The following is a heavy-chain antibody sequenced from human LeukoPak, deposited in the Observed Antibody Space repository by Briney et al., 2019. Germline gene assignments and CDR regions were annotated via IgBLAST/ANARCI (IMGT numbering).Heavy chain of an antibody. V-gene: IGHV4-59*12. Sequence: SETLSLTCTVSGGSISSYYWSWIRQPPGKGLEWIGYIYYSGSTNYNPSLKSRVTISIDTSKNQFSLKLTSVTAADTAVYYCARDSGTTGEVKFDPWGQGTLVTVSS. CDR1: GGSISSYY. CDR3: ARDSGTTGEVKFDP. CDR2: IYYSGST. D-gene: IGHD3-10*01. J-gene: IGHJ5*02.